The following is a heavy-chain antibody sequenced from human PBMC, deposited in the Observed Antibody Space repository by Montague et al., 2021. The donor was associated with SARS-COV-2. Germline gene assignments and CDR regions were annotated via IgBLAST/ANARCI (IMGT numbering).Heavy chain of an antibody. V-gene: IGHV1-18*04. CDR3: ARTFGSGSYRRYYYYGMDV. Sequence: QSGAEVKKPGESLRISCKASGYTFTSYGISWVRQAPGQGLEWMGWISAYNGNTNCAQKLQGRVTMTTDTSTSTAYMGLRSLRSDDTAVYYCARTFGSGSYRRYYYYGMDVWGQGTTVTVSS. J-gene: IGHJ6*02. D-gene: IGHD3-10*01. CDR2: ISAYNGNT. CDR1: GYTFTSYG.